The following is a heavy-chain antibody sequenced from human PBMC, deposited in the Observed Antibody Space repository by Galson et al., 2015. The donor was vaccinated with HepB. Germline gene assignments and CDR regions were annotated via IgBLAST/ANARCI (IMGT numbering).Heavy chain of an antibody. CDR3: AREVRTYYYGSGSSHFDY. V-gene: IGHV3-53*01. J-gene: IGHJ4*02. D-gene: IGHD3-10*01. CDR2: IYSGGST. CDR1: GFTVSSNY. Sequence: LRLSCAASGFTVSSNYMSWVRQAPGKGLEWVSVIYSGGSTYYADSVKGRFTISRDNSKNTLYLQMNSLRAEDTAVYYCAREVRTYYYGSGSSHFDYWGQGALVTVSS.